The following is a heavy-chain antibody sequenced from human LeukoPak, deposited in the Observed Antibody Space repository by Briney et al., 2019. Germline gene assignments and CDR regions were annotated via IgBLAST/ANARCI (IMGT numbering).Heavy chain of an antibody. J-gene: IGHJ6*03. V-gene: IGHV4-59*01. D-gene: IGHD3-10*01. CDR2: IYYSGST. CDR1: GGSISSYY. Sequence: PSGTLSLTCTVSGGSISSYYWSWVRQPPGKGLEWVGYIYYSGSTNYNPSLKSRVTISVDTSKNQFSLKLSSVTAADTAVYYCARGGGSGSGPDYYMDVWGKGTTVTISS. CDR3: ARGGGSGSGPDYYMDV.